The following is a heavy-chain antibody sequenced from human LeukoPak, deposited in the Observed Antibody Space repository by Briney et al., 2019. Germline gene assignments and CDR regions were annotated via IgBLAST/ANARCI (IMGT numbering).Heavy chain of an antibody. D-gene: IGHD6-19*01. V-gene: IGHV1-2*02. Sequence: GASVKVSCKASGYTFAGYYMHWVRQAPGQGLEWMGWINPNSGGTNYAQKFQGRVTMTRDTSISTAYMGLSRLRSDDTAVYYCARPAVAAWDYFDYWGQGTLVTVSS. CDR1: GYTFAGYY. CDR2: INPNSGGT. J-gene: IGHJ4*02. CDR3: ARPAVAAWDYFDY.